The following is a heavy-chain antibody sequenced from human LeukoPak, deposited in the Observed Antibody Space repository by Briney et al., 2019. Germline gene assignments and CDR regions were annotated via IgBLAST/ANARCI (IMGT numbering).Heavy chain of an antibody. Sequence: GASVKVSCKASGYTFTGYYMHWVRQAPGQGLEWMGWINPNSGGTNYAQKFQGRVTMTRDTSISTAYMELSRLRSDDTAVYYCARVDIIYGDLPDYWGQGTLVTVSS. CDR2: INPNSGGT. J-gene: IGHJ4*02. D-gene: IGHD4-17*01. CDR1: GYTFTGYY. V-gene: IGHV1-2*02. CDR3: ARVDIIYGDLPDY.